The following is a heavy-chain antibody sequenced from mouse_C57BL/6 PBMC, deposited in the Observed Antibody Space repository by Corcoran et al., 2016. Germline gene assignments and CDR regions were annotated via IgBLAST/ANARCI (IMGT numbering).Heavy chain of an antibody. D-gene: IGHD1-1*01. CDR1: GYSITSGYY. J-gene: IGHJ1*03. Sequence: DVQLQESGPGLVKPSQSLSLTCSVTGYSITSGYYWNWIRQFPGNKLEWMGYISYDGSNNYNPSLKNRISITRDTSKNQFFLKLNSVTTEDTVTYYCARGDYGSSYGYFDVWGTGTTVTVSS. V-gene: IGHV3-6*01. CDR3: ARGDYGSSYGYFDV. CDR2: ISYDGSN.